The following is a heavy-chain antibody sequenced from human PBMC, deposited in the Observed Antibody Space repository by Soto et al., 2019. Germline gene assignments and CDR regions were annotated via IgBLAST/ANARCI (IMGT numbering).Heavy chain of an antibody. CDR1: GGSFSDAF. V-gene: IGHV4-34*12. D-gene: IGHD1-7*01. CDR3: ARAPRELLAEGPLFLYYSYGLDV. Sequence: QVHLQQWGAGLLKPSGTLSLTCAVSGGSFSDAFWSWVRQSPGRGLEWIGEVFHTGNTNYNPSLKSRVTLSVETAKNQFSLRLTSVTAADSAVYYCARAPRELLAEGPLFLYYSYGLDVWGQGTTVTVSS. CDR2: VFHTGNT. J-gene: IGHJ6*02.